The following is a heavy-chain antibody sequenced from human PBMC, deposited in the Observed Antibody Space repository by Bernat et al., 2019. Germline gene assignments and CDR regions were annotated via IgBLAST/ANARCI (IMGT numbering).Heavy chain of an antibody. J-gene: IGHJ6*02. V-gene: IGHV3-30-3*01. D-gene: IGHD6-6*01. Sequence: QVQLVESGGGVVQPGRSLRLSCAASGFTFSSYAMHWVRQAPGKGLEWVAVISYDGSNKYDADSVKGRFTISRDNSKNTLYLQMNSLRAEDTAVYYCARVREVDSSSYYYYYGMDVWGQGTTVTVSS. CDR3: ARVREVDSSSYYYYYGMDV. CDR2: ISYDGSNK. CDR1: GFTFSSYA.